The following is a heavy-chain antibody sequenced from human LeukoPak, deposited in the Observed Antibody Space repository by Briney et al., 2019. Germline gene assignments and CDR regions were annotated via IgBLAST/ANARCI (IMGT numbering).Heavy chain of an antibody. Sequence: ASVKVSCKASGYTFTGYYMHWVRQAPGQGLEWMGWINPNSGGTNYAQKFQGRVTMTRDTSISTAYMELSRLRSDDTAVYYCARGRQQLVFQEYFQHWGQGTLVTVSS. CDR2: INPNSGGT. J-gene: IGHJ1*01. CDR1: GYTFTGYY. D-gene: IGHD6-13*01. V-gene: IGHV1-2*02. CDR3: ARGRQQLVFQEYFQH.